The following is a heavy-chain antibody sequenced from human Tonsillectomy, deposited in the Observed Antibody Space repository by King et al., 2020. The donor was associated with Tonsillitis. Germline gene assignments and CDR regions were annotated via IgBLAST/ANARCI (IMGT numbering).Heavy chain of an antibody. CDR3: ARYSSGHDLRRGIDY. CDR1: GFSFGKYW. V-gene: IGHV3-7*03. D-gene: IGHD2-15*01. J-gene: IGHJ4*02. Sequence: VQLVESGGGLVQPGGSLTLSCAASGFSFGKYWMTWVRQAPGKGLEWVAHIKQDGSERYHVDSVKGRFTITRDNTRNSLYLQLNTLRGDDTAVYHCARYSSGHDLRRGIDYWGQGTLVTVSS. CDR2: IKQDGSER.